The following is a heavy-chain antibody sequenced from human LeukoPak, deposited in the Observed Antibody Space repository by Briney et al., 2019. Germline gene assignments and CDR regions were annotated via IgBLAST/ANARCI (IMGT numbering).Heavy chain of an antibody. D-gene: IGHD2-8*01. CDR3: ARAREDIKLMLYAYYFDY. J-gene: IGHJ4*02. CDR1: GASISSYY. V-gene: IGHV4-4*07. Sequence: SETLSLTCTVSGASISSYYCSWIRQPAGKGLEWIGRIYTSGSTNYNPSLRSRVTMSVDTSKNQFSLKLSSVTAADTAVYYCARAREDIKLMLYAYYFDYWGQGTLVTVSS. CDR2: IYTSGST.